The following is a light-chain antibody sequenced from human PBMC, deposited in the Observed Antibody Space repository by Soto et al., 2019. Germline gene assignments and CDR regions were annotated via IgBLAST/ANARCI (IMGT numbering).Light chain of an antibody. Sequence: DIQMTQSPSSVSASVGDRVTITCRSSEDISTWLAWYQQKPGKDPKLLIYADSTLENGVPTRFSGTGSETEFTLTVSSLQPDDSATYYCQQYNDYITFGQGTRLEIK. CDR2: ADS. J-gene: IGKJ5*01. CDR1: EDISTW. CDR3: QQYNDYIT. V-gene: IGKV1-5*01.